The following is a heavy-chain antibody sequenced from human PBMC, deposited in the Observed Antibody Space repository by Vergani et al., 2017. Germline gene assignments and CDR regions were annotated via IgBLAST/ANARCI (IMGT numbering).Heavy chain of an antibody. Sequence: QLQLQESGPGLVKPSETLSLTCTVSGGSISSSSYYWGWIRQPPGKGLEWIGEINHSGSTNYNPSLKSRVTISVDTSKNQFSLKLSSVTAADTAVYYCARGSIVLMVYAPRPFDYWGQGTLVTVSS. V-gene: IGHV4-39*07. CDR1: GGSISSSSYY. J-gene: IGHJ4*02. CDR3: ARGSIVLMVYAPRPFDY. CDR2: INHSGST. D-gene: IGHD2-8*01.